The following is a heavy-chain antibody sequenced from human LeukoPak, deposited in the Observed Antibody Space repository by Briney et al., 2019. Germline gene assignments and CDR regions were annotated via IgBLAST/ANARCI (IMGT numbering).Heavy chain of an antibody. J-gene: IGHJ4*02. CDR1: GFTFSSYI. Sequence: GGSLRLSCAASGFTFSSYIMTWVRQAPGKGLEWVSAISPSGGSTFYADSVRGRFTISRDNSKNTLHLQMSSLRAEDTAVYYCSKRGTSGGPFDYWGQGTLVTVSS. V-gene: IGHV3-23*01. D-gene: IGHD1/OR15-1a*01. CDR3: SKRGTSGGPFDY. CDR2: ISPSGGST.